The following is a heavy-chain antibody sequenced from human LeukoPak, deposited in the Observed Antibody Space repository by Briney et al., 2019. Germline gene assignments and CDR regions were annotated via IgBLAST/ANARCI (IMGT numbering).Heavy chain of an antibody. V-gene: IGHV3-30*03. D-gene: IGHD5-18*01. J-gene: IGHJ4*02. CDR1: GFTFSSYG. CDR3: AGSPRGYSYGHFNY. Sequence: PGGSLRLSCAASGFTFSSYGMHWVRQAPGKGLEWVAVISYDGSNKYYADSVKGRFTISRDNSKNTLYLQMNSLRAEDTAVYYCAGSPRGYSYGHFNYWGQGTLVTVSS. CDR2: ISYDGSNK.